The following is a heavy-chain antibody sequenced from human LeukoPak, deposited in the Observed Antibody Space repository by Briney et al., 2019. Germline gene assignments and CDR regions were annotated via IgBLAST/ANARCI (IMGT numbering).Heavy chain of an antibody. CDR3: ARDRGTMIDA. D-gene: IGHD3-22*01. J-gene: IGHJ4*02. CDR2: IYHSGST. Sequence: SETLSLTCAVSGGSISSGGYSWSWIRQPPGKGLEWIGYIYHSGSTYYNPSLKSRVTISVDRPKNQFSLKLSSVTAADTAVYYCARDRGTMIDAWGQGTLVTVSS. V-gene: IGHV4-30-2*01. CDR1: GGSISSGGYS.